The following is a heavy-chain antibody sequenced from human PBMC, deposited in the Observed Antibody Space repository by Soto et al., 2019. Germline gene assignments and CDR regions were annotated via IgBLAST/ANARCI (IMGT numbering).Heavy chain of an antibody. CDR1: GGSISSSSYY. CDR3: ARHGSTDTDYYDSSGYYNWFDP. CDR2: IYYSGST. V-gene: IGHV4-39*01. J-gene: IGHJ5*02. Sequence: SETLSLTCTVSGGSISSSSYYWGWIRQPPGKGLEWIGSIYYSGSTYYNPSLKSRVTISVDTSKNQFSLKLSSVTAADTAVYYCARHGSTDTDYYDSSGYYNWFDPWGQGTLVTVSS. D-gene: IGHD3-22*01.